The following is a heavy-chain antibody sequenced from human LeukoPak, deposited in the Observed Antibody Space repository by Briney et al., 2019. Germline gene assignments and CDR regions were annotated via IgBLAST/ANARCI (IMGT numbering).Heavy chain of an antibody. J-gene: IGHJ4*02. D-gene: IGHD1-7*01. CDR2: ISGSGGST. Sequence: GGSLRLSCAASGFTFSSYAMSWVRQAPGKGLEWVSAISGSGGSTYYADSVKGRFTISRDNSKNTLYLQMNSLRAEDTAVYYCAEGPARYNWNYGYYFDYWGQGTLVTVSS. V-gene: IGHV3-23*01. CDR3: AEGPARYNWNYGYYFDY. CDR1: GFTFSSYA.